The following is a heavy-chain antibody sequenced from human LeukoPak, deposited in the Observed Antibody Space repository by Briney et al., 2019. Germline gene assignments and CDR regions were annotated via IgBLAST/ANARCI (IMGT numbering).Heavy chain of an antibody. CDR1: GYSFTSYW. J-gene: IGHJ3*02. CDR2: IYPGDSDT. D-gene: IGHD5-18*01. Sequence: GESLKISCKGSGYSFTSYWIGWVRQMPGKGLEWMRIIYPGDSDTRYSPSFQGQVTISADKSISTAYLQWSSLKASDTAMYYCARRQLWARGAFDIWGQGTMVTVSS. V-gene: IGHV5-51*01. CDR3: ARRQLWARGAFDI.